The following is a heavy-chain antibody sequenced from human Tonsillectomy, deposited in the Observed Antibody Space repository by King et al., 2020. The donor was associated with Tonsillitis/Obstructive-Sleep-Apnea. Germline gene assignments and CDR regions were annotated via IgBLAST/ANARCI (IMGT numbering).Heavy chain of an antibody. CDR1: GFNFSSYG. D-gene: IGHD2-8*01. Sequence: QVQLVESGGGVVQPGRSLRLSCAASGFNFSSYGMDWVRQAPGKGLEWVAVISCDGSNKYYSDSVKGRFTISRDNTKNTLYLQMNSLRVEETAVYYCVKDRGVYCSYGVCFGFDPWRQGTLVTDS. CDR3: VKDRGVYCSYGVCFGFDP. V-gene: IGHV3-30*18. CDR2: ISCDGSNK. J-gene: IGHJ5*02.